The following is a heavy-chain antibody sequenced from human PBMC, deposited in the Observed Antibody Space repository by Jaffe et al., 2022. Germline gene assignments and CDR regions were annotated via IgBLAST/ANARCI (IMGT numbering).Heavy chain of an antibody. CDR2: IRYDGSNK. J-gene: IGHJ5*02. V-gene: IGHV3-30*02. CDR1: GFTFSSYG. D-gene: IGHD3-10*01. CDR3: AKDHPPEPFHPLILTYYYGSGSPPQFDP. Sequence: QVQLVESGGGVVQPGGSLRLSCAASGFTFSSYGMHWVRQAPGKGLEWVAFIRYDGSNKYYADSVKGRFTISRDNSKNTLYLQMNSLRAEDTAVYYCAKDHPPEPFHPLILTYYYGSGSPPQFDPWGQGTLVTVSS.